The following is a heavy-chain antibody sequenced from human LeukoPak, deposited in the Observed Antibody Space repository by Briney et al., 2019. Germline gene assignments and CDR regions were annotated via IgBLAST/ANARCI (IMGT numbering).Heavy chain of an antibody. Sequence: GASVKVSCKASGYTFTGYYMDWVRQAPGQGLEWMGRIIPILGIANYAQKFQGRVTITADKSTSTAYMELSSLRSEDTAVYYCARGGYGGNSAGAGEFDYWGQGTLVTVSS. J-gene: IGHJ4*02. CDR2: IIPILGIA. CDR3: ARGGYGGNSAGAGEFDY. CDR1: GYTFTGYY. D-gene: IGHD4-23*01. V-gene: IGHV1-69*04.